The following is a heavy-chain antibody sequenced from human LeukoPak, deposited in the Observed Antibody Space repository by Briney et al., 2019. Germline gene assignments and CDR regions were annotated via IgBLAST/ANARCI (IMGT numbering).Heavy chain of an antibody. CDR3: ARHLTFFDY. D-gene: IGHD4/OR15-4a*01. J-gene: IGHJ4*02. V-gene: IGHV3-7*01. CDR1: GFTFSGYW. Sequence: GGSLRLSCVASGFTFSGYWMSWVRQAPGKGLEWVANIKLDGSEKFYVDSVKGRFTISRDNAKNSLYLQMNNLRAEDTAVYYCARHLTFFDYWGQGALVSVSS. CDR2: IKLDGSEK.